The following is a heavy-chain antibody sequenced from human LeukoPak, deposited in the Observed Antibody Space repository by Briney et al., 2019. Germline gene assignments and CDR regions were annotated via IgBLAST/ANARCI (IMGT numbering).Heavy chain of an antibody. D-gene: IGHD5-18*01. Sequence: ASVKVSCKASGYTFTGYYMHWVRQAPGQGLEWMGWINPNSGGTNYAQKFQGWVTMTRDTPISTAYMELSRLRSDDTAVYYCARDSGYSYGYDFDYWGQGTLVTVSS. CDR3: ARDSGYSYGYDFDY. J-gene: IGHJ4*02. CDR2: INPNSGGT. V-gene: IGHV1-2*04. CDR1: GYTFTGYY.